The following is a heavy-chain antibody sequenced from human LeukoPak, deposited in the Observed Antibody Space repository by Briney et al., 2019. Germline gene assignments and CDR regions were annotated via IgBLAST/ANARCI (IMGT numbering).Heavy chain of an antibody. D-gene: IGHD5-18*01. CDR1: GGSISSSSYY. J-gene: IGHJ4*02. CDR2: IYYSGST. V-gene: IGHV4-39*01. Sequence: SETLSLTCTVSGGSISSSSYYWGWVRQPPGKGLGGIGSIYYSGSTYYNPSLKSRVTISVDTSKNQFSLKLSSVTAADTAVYYCATGYSYGSIFDYWGQGTLVTVSS. CDR3: ATGYSYGSIFDY.